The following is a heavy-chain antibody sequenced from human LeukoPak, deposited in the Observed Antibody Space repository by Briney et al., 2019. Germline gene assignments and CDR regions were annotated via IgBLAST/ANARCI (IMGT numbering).Heavy chain of an antibody. V-gene: IGHV4-59*01. Sequence: KPSETLSLTCTVSGGSISSYYWSWIRQPPGKGLEWIGYIYYSGSTNYNPSLKSRVTISVDTSKNQFSLKLTSVTAADTAVYYCARGQWLNSYWGQGTLVTVSS. J-gene: IGHJ4*02. CDR2: IYYSGST. CDR1: GGSISSYY. D-gene: IGHD6-19*01. CDR3: ARGQWLNSY.